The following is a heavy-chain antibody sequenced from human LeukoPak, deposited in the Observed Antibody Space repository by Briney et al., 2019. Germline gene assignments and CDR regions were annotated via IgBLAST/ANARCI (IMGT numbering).Heavy chain of an antibody. J-gene: IGHJ1*01. Sequence: PSETLSLTCAVYGGSFSCYYWSWIRQPPGKGLEWIGEINHSGSTDYNPSLKSRVTISVDTSKNQFSLKLSSVTAADTAVYYCAFSSAYQQHCGQGTLVTVSS. V-gene: IGHV4-34*01. CDR3: AFSSAYQQH. CDR1: GGSFSCYY. D-gene: IGHD2-2*01. CDR2: INHSGST.